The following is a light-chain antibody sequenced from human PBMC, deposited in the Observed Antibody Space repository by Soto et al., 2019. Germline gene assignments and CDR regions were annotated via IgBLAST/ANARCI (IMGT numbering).Light chain of an antibody. V-gene: IGKV3D-15*01. CDR3: QQYSYWPRT. CDR1: QSVSNTY. Sequence: EIVLTQSPATLSVSPGERSTLCLMSSQSVSNTYLAWYQQKPAQPPRLLIYGTSTRSTGIPDRFIGSGSGTDFTLTISSLQSEDFAVYYCQQYSYWPRTFGQGTKVDIK. CDR2: GTS. J-gene: IGKJ1*01.